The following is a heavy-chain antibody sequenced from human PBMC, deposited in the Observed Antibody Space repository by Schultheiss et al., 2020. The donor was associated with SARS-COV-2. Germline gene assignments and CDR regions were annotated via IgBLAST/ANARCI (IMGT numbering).Heavy chain of an antibody. J-gene: IGHJ6*02. D-gene: IGHD2-2*01. V-gene: IGHV1-18*01. CDR1: GYTFTSYG. CDR2: ISAYNGNT. Sequence: ASVKVSCKASGYTFTSYGISWVRQAPGQGLEWMGWISAYNGNTNYAQKLQGRVTMTTDTSTSTAYMELRSLRSDDTAVYYCARDCSCSSTSCYSCYYYGMDVWGQGTTVTVSS. CDR3: ARDCSCSSTSCYSCYYYGMDV.